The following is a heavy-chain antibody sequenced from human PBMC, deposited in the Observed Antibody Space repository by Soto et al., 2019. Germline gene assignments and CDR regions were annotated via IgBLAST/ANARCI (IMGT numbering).Heavy chain of an antibody. J-gene: IGHJ2*01. CDR2: IYYSGST. V-gene: IGHV4-59*01. D-gene: IGHD6-13*01. CDR1: GGSISSYY. Sequence: SETLSLTCTVSGGSISSYYWSWIRQPPGKGLEWIGYIYYSGSTNYNPSLKSRVTISVDTSKNQFSLKLSSVTAADTAVYYCARVTAAAGTSWYFDLWGRGTLVTVSS. CDR3: ARVTAAAGTSWYFDL.